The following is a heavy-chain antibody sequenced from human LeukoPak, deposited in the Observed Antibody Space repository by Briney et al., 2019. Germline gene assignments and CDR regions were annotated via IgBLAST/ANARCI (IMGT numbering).Heavy chain of an antibody. D-gene: IGHD6-19*01. V-gene: IGHV3-66*01. J-gene: IGHJ3*02. Sequence: PGGSLRLSCAASGFTVSSNYMGWVRQAPGKGLEWVSVIYSGGSTYYADSVKGRFTISRDNSKNTLYLQMNSLRAEDTAVYYCASSSYSSGWWEDDAFDIWGQGTMVTVSS. CDR1: GFTVSSNY. CDR3: ASSSYSSGWWEDDAFDI. CDR2: IYSGGST.